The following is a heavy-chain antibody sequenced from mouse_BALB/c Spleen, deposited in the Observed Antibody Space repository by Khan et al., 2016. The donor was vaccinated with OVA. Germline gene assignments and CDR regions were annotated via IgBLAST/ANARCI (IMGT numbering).Heavy chain of an antibody. CDR1: GFTFSSYT. J-gene: IGHJ1*01. V-gene: IGHV5-6-4*01. CDR3: VRDANYARLYVDD. Sequence: EVELVESGGGLVKPGGSLKLSCAATGFTFSSYTMSWVRQTPEKRLEWVATISSGSTYTYYPDSVKGRFTISRDNAQNTLYLPMSSLKPEDTALNDCVRDANYARLYVDDRGAGTTVTVSS. D-gene: IGHD2-1*01. CDR2: ISSGSTYT.